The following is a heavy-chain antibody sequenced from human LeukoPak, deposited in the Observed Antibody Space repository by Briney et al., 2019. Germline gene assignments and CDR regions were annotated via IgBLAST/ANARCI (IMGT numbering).Heavy chain of an antibody. J-gene: IGHJ1*01. D-gene: IGHD4-17*01. CDR2: IIPIFGTA. CDR3: AGSTVTRLAEYFQH. CDR1: GGTFNSYA. V-gene: IGHV1-69*13. Sequence: GASVKVSCKASGGTFNSYAISWVRQAPGQGLEWMGGIIPIFGTANYAQKFQGRVTITAEESTSTAYMELSSLRSEDTAVYYCAGSTVTRLAEYFQHWGQGTLVTVSS.